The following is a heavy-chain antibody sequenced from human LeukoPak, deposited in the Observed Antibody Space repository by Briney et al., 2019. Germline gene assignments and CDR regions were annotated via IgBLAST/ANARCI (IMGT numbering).Heavy chain of an antibody. D-gene: IGHD3-10*01. Sequence: GRSLRLSCAASGFTFSSYGMHWVRQAPGKGLEWVAVIWYDGSNKYYADSVKGRFTISRDNSKNTLYLQMNSLRAEDTAVYYCARARSSGYFDYWGQGILVTVSS. J-gene: IGHJ4*02. V-gene: IGHV3-33*01. CDR1: GFTFSSYG. CDR3: ARARSSGYFDY. CDR2: IWYDGSNK.